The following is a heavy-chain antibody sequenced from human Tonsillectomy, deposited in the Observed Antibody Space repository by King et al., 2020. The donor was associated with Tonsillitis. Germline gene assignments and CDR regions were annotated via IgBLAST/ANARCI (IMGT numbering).Heavy chain of an antibody. Sequence: QVQLQQWGAGLLKPSETLSLTCAVYGGSFSGNYWSWIRQPPGKGLEWIGEINHSGRTNYNPSLKSRVTISVDTSKNKFSLKLSSVTAADTALYYCARYFGSYELDPWGQGTLVTVSS. CDR2: INHSGRT. V-gene: IGHV4-34*01. CDR3: ARYFGSYELDP. J-gene: IGHJ5*02. D-gene: IGHD2-21*01. CDR1: GGSFSGNY.